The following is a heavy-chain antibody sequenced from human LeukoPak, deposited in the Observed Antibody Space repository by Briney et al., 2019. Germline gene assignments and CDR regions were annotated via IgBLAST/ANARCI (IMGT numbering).Heavy chain of an antibody. Sequence: GGSLRLTCATSGFSFSHYWMHWLRQVPGQGLVWVSRIKGDGSTTRNADSVKGRFTISRDNAKNTLYLQMNSLRVEDTAVYYCAREGLECLDSSCQRAAFDYWGQGTPVTVSS. CDR2: IKGDGSTT. D-gene: IGHD2-2*01. CDR1: GFSFSHYW. V-gene: IGHV3-74*01. CDR3: AREGLECLDSSCQRAAFDY. J-gene: IGHJ4*02.